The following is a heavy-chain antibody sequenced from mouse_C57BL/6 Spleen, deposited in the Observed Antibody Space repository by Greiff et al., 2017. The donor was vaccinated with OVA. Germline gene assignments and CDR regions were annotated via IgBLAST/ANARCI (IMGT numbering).Heavy chain of an antibody. Sequence: DVMLVESGGDLVKPGGSLKLSCAASGFTFSSYGMSWVRQTPDKRLEWVATISSGGSYTYYPDSVKGRFTISRDNAKNTLYLQMSRLKSEDTAMYYCARADATDAMDYWGQGTSVTVSS. J-gene: IGHJ4*01. V-gene: IGHV5-6*02. CDR1: GFTFSSYG. D-gene: IGHD1-1*01. CDR3: ARADATDAMDY. CDR2: ISSGGSYT.